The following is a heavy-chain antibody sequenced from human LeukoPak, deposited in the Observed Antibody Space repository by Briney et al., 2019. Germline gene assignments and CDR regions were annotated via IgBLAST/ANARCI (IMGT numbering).Heavy chain of an antibody. J-gene: IGHJ5*02. V-gene: IGHV3-23*01. CDR2: ISGSGGST. Sequence: GGSLRLSCAASGFTFSSYAMSWVRQAPGKGLEWVSAISGSGGSTYYADSVKGRFTISRDSSKNTLYLQINSLRAEDTAVYYCAKDCRSTVAGGRNWFDPWGQGTLVTVSS. CDR1: GFTFSSYA. D-gene: IGHD6-19*01. CDR3: AKDCRSTVAGGRNWFDP.